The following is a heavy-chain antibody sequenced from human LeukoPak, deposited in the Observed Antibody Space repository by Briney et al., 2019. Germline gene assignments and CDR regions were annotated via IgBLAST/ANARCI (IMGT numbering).Heavy chain of an antibody. CDR1: GFTFSSYS. CDR3: ARDCWARLRAPLDP. Sequence: GGSLRLSCAASGFTFSSYSMNWVRQAPGKGPEWVSSISSSSSYIYYADSVKGRFTISRDNAKNSLYLQMNSLRAEDTAVYYCARDCWARLRAPLDPWGQGTLVTVSS. V-gene: IGHV3-21*01. D-gene: IGHD4-17*01. J-gene: IGHJ5*02. CDR2: ISSSSSYI.